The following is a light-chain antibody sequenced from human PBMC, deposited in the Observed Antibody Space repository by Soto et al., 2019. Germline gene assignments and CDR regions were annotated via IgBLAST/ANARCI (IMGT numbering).Light chain of an antibody. CDR3: QQDGSSLSWT. V-gene: IGKV3-20*01. J-gene: IGKJ1*01. CDR1: QSVSSSY. Sequence: EIVLTQSPGTLSLSPGERATLSCRASQSVSSSYLAWYQQKPGQAPRLLIYGASSRATGIPDRFSGSGSGTDFTLTISRLEPEDFAVYYWQQDGSSLSWTFGQGTKVEIK. CDR2: GAS.